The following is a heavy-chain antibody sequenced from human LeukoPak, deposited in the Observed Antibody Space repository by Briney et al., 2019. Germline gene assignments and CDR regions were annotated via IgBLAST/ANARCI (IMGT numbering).Heavy chain of an antibody. CDR3: AVVPAAILGYYYYGMDV. Sequence: GGSLRLSCAASGFTFSSYAMSWVRQAPGKGLEWVSAISGSGGSTYYADSVRGRFTISRDNSKNTLYLQMNSLRAEDTAVYYCAVVPAAILGYYYYGMDVWGQGTTVTVSS. CDR2: ISGSGGST. D-gene: IGHD2-2*02. CDR1: GFTFSSYA. J-gene: IGHJ6*02. V-gene: IGHV3-23*01.